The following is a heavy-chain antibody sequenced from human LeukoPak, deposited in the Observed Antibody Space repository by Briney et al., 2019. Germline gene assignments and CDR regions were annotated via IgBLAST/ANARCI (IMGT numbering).Heavy chain of an antibody. Sequence: SETLSLTXTVSGGSISSGSYYWSWIRQPAGKGLEWIGRIYTSGSTNYNPSLKSRVTISVDTSKNQFSLKLSSVTAADTAVYYCAREDREPPLFDYWGQGTLVTVSS. V-gene: IGHV4-61*02. J-gene: IGHJ4*02. D-gene: IGHD1-26*01. CDR2: IYTSGST. CDR1: GGSISSGSYY. CDR3: AREDREPPLFDY.